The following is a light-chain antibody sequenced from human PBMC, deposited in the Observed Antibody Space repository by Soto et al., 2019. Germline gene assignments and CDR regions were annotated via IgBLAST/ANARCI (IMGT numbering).Light chain of an antibody. J-gene: IGKJ1*01. CDR1: QSISSW. CDR3: QQCNIYSLT. V-gene: IGKV1-5*01. Sequence: DIQMTQSPSTLSASVGDRVTITCRASQSISSWLAWYQQKPGRTPKLLIYDASSLESGVPSRFSGRGSVTHFSLTISRVQSDNFSTYYCQQCNIYSLTFGQGTKVEIK. CDR2: DAS.